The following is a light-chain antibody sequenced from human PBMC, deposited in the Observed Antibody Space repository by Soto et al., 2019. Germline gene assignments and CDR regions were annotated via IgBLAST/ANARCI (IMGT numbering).Light chain of an antibody. V-gene: IGKV3-20*01. CDR1: QNIRSNY. CDR2: GAI. Sequence: DIALRQSPGTLSLSPGQRATLSCRASQNIRSNYIAWFQQKPGQPPRLLIYGAINRATGIPARFSGSGSGTEFSLSISSLEPEDFVVYYCQQYHSPPLTFGPGTKVEIK. CDR3: QQYHSPPLT. J-gene: IGKJ1*01.